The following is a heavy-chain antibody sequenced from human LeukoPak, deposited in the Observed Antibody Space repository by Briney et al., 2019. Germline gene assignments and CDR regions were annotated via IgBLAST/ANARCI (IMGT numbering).Heavy chain of an antibody. D-gene: IGHD3-10*01. Sequence: KPGGSLRLSCAASGFTFSSYSMNWVRQAPGKGLEWVSSISSSSSYIYYADSVKGRFTISRDNSKNTLYLQMNSLRAEDTAVYYCAKEGGSGSYSLPRAPYLDYWGQGTLVTVSS. V-gene: IGHV3-21*04. CDR2: ISSSSSYI. J-gene: IGHJ4*02. CDR3: AKEGGSGSYSLPRAPYLDY. CDR1: GFTFSSYS.